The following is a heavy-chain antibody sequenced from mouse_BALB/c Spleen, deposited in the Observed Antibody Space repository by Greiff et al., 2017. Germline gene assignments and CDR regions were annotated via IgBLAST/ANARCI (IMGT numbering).Heavy chain of an antibody. J-gene: IGHJ2*01. D-gene: IGHD2-1*01. V-gene: IGHV5-12-1*01. CDR3: ARQGAYGNYVGADY. CDR2: ISSGGGST. CDR1: GFAFSSYD. Sequence: EVKVVESGGGLVKPGGSLKLSCAASGFAFSSYDMSWVRQTPEKRLEWVAYISSGGGSTYYPDTVKGRFTISRDNAKNTLYLQMSSLKSEDTAMYYCARQGAYGNYVGADYWGQGTTLTVSS.